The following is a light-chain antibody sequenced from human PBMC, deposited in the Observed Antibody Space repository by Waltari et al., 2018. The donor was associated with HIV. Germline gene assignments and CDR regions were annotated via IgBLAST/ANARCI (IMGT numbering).Light chain of an antibody. V-gene: IGLV1-47*01. J-gene: IGLJ3*02. CDR2: RND. CDR1: RSNIGKNF. CDR3: ATWDDSLSGWV. Sequence: QSVLTQPPSASGTPGQRVTISCSGSRSNIGKNFIYWYQQFPGTAPKLLIYRNDQRPSGVPDRFSGAKSGTSASLASSGLRSEDEADYYCATWDDSLSGWVFGGGTKLTVL.